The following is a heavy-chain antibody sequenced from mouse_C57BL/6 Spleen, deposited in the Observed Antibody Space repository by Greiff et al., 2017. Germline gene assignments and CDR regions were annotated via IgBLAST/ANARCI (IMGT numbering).Heavy chain of an antibody. Sequence: VQRVESGAELVRPGASVTLSCKASGYTFTDYEMHWVKQTPVHGLEWIGAIDPETGGTAYNQKFKGKAILTADKSSSTAYMELRSLTSEDSAVYYCTRRLRSYYAMDYWGQGTSVTVSS. CDR3: TRRLRSYYAMDY. V-gene: IGHV1-15*01. J-gene: IGHJ4*01. CDR1: GYTFTDYE. CDR2: IDPETGGT. D-gene: IGHD2-4*01.